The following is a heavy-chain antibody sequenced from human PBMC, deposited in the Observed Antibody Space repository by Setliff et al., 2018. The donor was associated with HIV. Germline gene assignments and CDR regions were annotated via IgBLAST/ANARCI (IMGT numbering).Heavy chain of an antibody. Sequence: PSETLSLTCPVSGYSLSSGYYWAWIRQPPGKGLEWIGSIYYSGSTYYNPSLKSRVTISVDTSKNQFSLKLSSVTAADTAVYYCARRLLVATTGAYPYYYYYYYMDVWGKGTTVTVSS. D-gene: IGHD5-12*01. V-gene: IGHV4-38-2*01. J-gene: IGHJ6*03. CDR2: IYYSGST. CDR1: GYSLSSGYY. CDR3: ARRLLVATTGAYPYYYYYYYMDV.